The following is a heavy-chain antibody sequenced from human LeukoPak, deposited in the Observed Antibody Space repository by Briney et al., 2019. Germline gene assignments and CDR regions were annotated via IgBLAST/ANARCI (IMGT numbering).Heavy chain of an antibody. Sequence: GGSLRLSCAASGFTFSTYSMSWDRQAPGMGLEWVSYISSSGSTIYYADSVKGRFTISRDNAKNSLYLQMNSLRDEDTAVYYCARGWLQWGAYYFDYWGQGTLVTVSS. D-gene: IGHD5-24*01. CDR1: GFTFSTYS. V-gene: IGHV3-48*02. J-gene: IGHJ4*02. CDR2: ISSSGSTI. CDR3: ARGWLQWGAYYFDY.